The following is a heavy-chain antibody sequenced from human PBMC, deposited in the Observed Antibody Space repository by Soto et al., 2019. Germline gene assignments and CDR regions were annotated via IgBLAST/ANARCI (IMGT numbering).Heavy chain of an antibody. CDR2: ILHDGSKE. CDR3: AKETRYYAGSGSPGS. D-gene: IGHD3-10*01. CDR1: GFSFSSYG. V-gene: IGHV3-30*18. Sequence: QVQLVESGGGVVQPGRSLRLSCAASGFSFSSYGMHWVRQAPGKGLEWVAIILHDGSKEYYSDSVKGRFTISRDNSKNTVYLQMNSLRVEDTAMYYCAKETRYYAGSGSPGSWGLGTLVTVSS. J-gene: IGHJ5*02.